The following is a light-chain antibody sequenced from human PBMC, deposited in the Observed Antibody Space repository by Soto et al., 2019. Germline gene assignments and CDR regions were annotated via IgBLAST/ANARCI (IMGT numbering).Light chain of an antibody. V-gene: IGKV1-9*01. CDR1: QGYSNY. Sequence: ETQVTQSPSFLSASVGDRVTITCRASQGYSNYLAWFQQKPGKAPHLLIYSASTLQSGVPSRFSGSGSGTEFTLTISSLLPEDFATYYCLQLNRYPRTFGGGTKVEIK. CDR2: SAS. CDR3: LQLNRYPRT. J-gene: IGKJ4*01.